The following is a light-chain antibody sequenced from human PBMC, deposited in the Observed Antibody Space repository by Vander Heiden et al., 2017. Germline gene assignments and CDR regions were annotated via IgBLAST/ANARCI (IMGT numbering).Light chain of an antibody. J-gene: IGKJ2*01. Sequence: DIQMTQSPSTLSASVGDRVTITCRASQSISSWLAWYQQKPGKAPKLLIYDASSLESGVPSRFSGSGSGTEFTLTISSLQPDDFATYYCQQDNSYPVTFGQGTKMDIK. V-gene: IGKV1-5*01. CDR2: DAS. CDR1: QSISSW. CDR3: QQDNSYPVT.